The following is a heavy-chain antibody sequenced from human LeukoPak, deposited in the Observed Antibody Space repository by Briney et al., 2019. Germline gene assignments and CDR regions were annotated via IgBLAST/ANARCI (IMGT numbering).Heavy chain of an antibody. J-gene: IGHJ4*02. CDR3: ARERGSGYLTRYFDY. CDR1: GFTFSSYS. D-gene: IGHD3-22*01. CDR2: IRSSSGTV. V-gene: IGHV3-48*01. Sequence: GGSLRLSCAASGFTFSSYSMNWVRQTPGKGLEWVSYIRSSSGTVYYADSVKGRFTISTDNAKNSLYLQMNSLRAEDTAVYYCARERGSGYLTRYFDYWGQGTLVTVSS.